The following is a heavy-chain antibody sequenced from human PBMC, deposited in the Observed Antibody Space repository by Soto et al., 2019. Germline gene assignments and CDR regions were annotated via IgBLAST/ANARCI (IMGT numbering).Heavy chain of an antibody. CDR1: GFSFSSYG. J-gene: IGHJ4*02. CDR2: VSNEGSIQ. V-gene: IGHV3-30*18. CDR3: AKEGGTLGTSASYGFDY. Sequence: QVQLVESGGGVVQPGGSLRLSCAASGFSFSSYGIHWGRQAPGKGLEWVAVVSNEGSIQYYADSVKGRFTISRDNSENTVFLQMNSLRSEDTAVYYCAKEGGTLGTSASYGFDYWGQGSRVTVSS. D-gene: IGHD3-16*01.